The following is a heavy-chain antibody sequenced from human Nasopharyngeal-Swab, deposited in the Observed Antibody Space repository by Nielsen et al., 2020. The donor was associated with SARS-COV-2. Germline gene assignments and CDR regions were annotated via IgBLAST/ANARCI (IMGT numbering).Heavy chain of an antibody. J-gene: IGHJ4*02. D-gene: IGHD4-23*01. V-gene: IGHV3-7*03. Sequence: GEPLKISCAASGFTFSSYWMSWVRQAPGKGLEWAANIKEDGSEKYYVDSVKGRLTISRDNAKNSLYLQMNSLRAEDTAVYYCAGGNSADHWGQGTLVTVSS. CDR3: AGGNSADH. CDR1: GFTFSSYW. CDR2: IKEDGSEK.